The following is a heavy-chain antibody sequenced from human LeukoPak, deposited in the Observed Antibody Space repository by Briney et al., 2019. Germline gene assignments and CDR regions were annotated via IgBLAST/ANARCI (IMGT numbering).Heavy chain of an antibody. V-gene: IGHV1-18*04. J-gene: IGHJ4*02. Sequence: ASVKVSCKASHYSFTNYIITWVRQAPGQGLEWMGWISDYNGNTDYAQKLQGRVTVTTDTSTSTAYMELRSLRSDDTAVYYCARVRGEYYFDYWGQGTLVTVSS. CDR2: ISDYNGNT. CDR3: ARVRGEYYFDY. D-gene: IGHD2/OR15-2a*01. CDR1: HYSFTNYI.